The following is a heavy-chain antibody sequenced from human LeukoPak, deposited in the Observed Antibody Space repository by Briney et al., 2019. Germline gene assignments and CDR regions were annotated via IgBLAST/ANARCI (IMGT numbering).Heavy chain of an antibody. CDR1: RFTFTSTW. V-gene: IGHV3-7*04. CDR3: ARGMGYDFWSGYYDY. D-gene: IGHD3-3*01. CDR2: IKQDTSEK. Sequence: GGSLRLSCAASRFTFTSTWMSWVPQAPGKGREWVANIKQDTSEKYSVQSVKGRFTISRDNAKNSLYLQMNSRRAEDTAVYYCARGMGYDFWSGYYDYWGQGTLVTVSS. J-gene: IGHJ4*02.